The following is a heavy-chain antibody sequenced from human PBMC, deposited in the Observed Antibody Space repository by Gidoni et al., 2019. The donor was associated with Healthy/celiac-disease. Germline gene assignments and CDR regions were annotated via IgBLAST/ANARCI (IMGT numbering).Heavy chain of an antibody. D-gene: IGHD2-2*01. CDR2: FDPEDGET. J-gene: IGHJ4*02. V-gene: IGHV1-24*01. CDR1: GYTLTELS. CDR3: ATDPGYCSSTSCAAY. Sequence: QVQLVQSGAEVKKPGASVKVSGKVSGYTLTELSIHRVRQAPGKGLEWMGGFDPEDGETIYAQKFQGRVTMTEDTSTDTAYMELSSLRSEDTAVYYCATDPGYCSSTSCAAYWGQGTLVTVSS.